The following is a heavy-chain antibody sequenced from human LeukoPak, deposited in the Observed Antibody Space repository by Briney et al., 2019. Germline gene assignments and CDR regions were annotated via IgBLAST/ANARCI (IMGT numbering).Heavy chain of an antibody. CDR3: AGFRIAARPFDP. CDR2: INHSGST. CDR1: GGSFSGYY. V-gene: IGHV4-34*01. Sequence: PSETLSLTCAVYGGSFSGYYWSWIRQPPGKGLEWIGEINHSGSTNYNPSLKSRVTISVDTSKNQFSLKLSSVTAADTAVYYCAGFRIAARPFDPWGQGTLVTVSS. J-gene: IGHJ5*02. D-gene: IGHD6-6*01.